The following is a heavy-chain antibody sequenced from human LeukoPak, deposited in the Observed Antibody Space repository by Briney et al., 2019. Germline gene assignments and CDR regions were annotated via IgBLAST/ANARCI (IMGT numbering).Heavy chain of an antibody. CDR2: ISSSGSTI. V-gene: IGHV3-48*03. J-gene: IGHJ3*02. CDR3: ARGSGDGYNYGPDAFDI. Sequence: GGSLRLSCAASGFTFSSYAMSWVRQAPGKGLEWVSYISSSGSTIYYADSLKGRFTISRDNAKNPLYLQMNSLRVEDTAVYYCARGSGDGYNYGPDAFDIWGQGTMVTVSS. D-gene: IGHD5-24*01. CDR1: GFTFSSYA.